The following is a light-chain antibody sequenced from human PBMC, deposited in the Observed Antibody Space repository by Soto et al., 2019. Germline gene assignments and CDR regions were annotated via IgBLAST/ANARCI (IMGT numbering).Light chain of an antibody. CDR2: AAS. V-gene: IGKV1-39*01. J-gene: IGKJ2*01. Sequence: DIQMTQSPSSLSASVGDRVTITCRASQSISSYLNWYQQKPGKAAKLLIYAASSLQSGVPSRFSGSGSGTDFTLTISSLQPEDFATYYCQQSYSTLVTFGQGTKVESK. CDR1: QSISSY. CDR3: QQSYSTLVT.